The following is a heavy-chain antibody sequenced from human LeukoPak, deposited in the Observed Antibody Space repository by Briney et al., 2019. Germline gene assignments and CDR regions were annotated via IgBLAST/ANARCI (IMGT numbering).Heavy chain of an antibody. J-gene: IGHJ2*01. CDR3: ARDSTGYWYFDL. D-gene: IGHD3-3*02. CDR1: GFTFSSYG. V-gene: IGHV3-30*03. CDR2: ISYDGSNK. Sequence: GGSLRLSCAASGFTFSSYGMHWVRQAPGKGLEWVAVISYDGSNKYYADSVKGRFTISRDNSKNTLYLQMNSLRAEDTAVYYCARDSTGYWYFDLWGRGTLVSVSS.